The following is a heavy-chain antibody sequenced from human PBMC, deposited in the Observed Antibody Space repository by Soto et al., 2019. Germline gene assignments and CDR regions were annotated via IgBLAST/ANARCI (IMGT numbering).Heavy chain of an antibody. D-gene: IGHD3-10*01. CDR3: ARGPFRPTAMDV. Sequence: QVQLMQSGAEIRKPGSSVKVSCKTSGDNFKKNVFTWVRQAPGQGLEWMGGIISALGKIHYIQKFQGRVTITVDETTRTVYMEVRNLTSEDTAIYYCARGPFRPTAMDVWGQGTTVTVSS. J-gene: IGHJ6*02. CDR2: IISALGKI. CDR1: GDNFKKNV. V-gene: IGHV1-69*01.